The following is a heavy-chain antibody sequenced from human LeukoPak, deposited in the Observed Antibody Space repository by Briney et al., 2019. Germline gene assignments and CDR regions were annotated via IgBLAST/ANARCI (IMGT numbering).Heavy chain of an antibody. J-gene: IGHJ4*02. CDR2: ISYDGSNK. CDR3: ARDGGGPYYYDSSGFFDY. CDR1: GFTFSSYA. V-gene: IGHV3-30-3*01. Sequence: GGSLRLSCAASGFTFSSYAMHWVRQAPGKGLEWVAVISYDGSNKYYADSVKGRFTISRDNSKNTLYLQMNSLRAEDTAVYYCARDGGGPYYYDSSGFFDYWGQGTLVTVSS. D-gene: IGHD3-22*01.